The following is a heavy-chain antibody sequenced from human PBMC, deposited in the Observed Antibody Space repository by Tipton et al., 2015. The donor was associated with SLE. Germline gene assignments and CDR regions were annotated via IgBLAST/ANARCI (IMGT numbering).Heavy chain of an antibody. CDR3: ASGGYCSSTSCNTNYYGMDV. V-gene: IGHV3-21*01. Sequence: SLRLSCAASGFTFSSYSMNWVRQAPGKGLEWVSSISSSSYIYYADSVKGRFTISRDNAKNSLYLQMNSLRAEDTAVYYCASGGYCSSTSCNTNYYGMDVWGQGTTVTVSS. CDR1: GFTFSSYS. CDR2: ISSSSYI. J-gene: IGHJ6*02. D-gene: IGHD2-2*02.